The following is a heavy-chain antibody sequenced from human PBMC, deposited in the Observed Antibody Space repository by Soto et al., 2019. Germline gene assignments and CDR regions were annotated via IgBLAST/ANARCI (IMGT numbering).Heavy chain of an antibody. CDR1: GFTFSRYA. CDR2: ISYDGGSK. Sequence: GSLRLSCAASGFTFSRYALHWVRQAPGKGLEWLAVISYDGGSKYYADSVKGRFTISRENSENTLFLQMNNLRVEDTALYFCARDHVIYCSGGSCYCDHWGQGTLVTVSS. D-gene: IGHD2-15*01. J-gene: IGHJ5*02. CDR3: ARDHVIYCSGGSCYCDH. V-gene: IGHV3-30-3*01.